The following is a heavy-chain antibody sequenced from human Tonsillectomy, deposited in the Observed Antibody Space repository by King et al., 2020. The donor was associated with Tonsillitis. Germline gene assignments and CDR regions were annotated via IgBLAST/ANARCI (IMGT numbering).Heavy chain of an antibody. CDR1: GLTFSAYN. Sequence: VQLVGSGGGLVKPWGSLRVSCAASGLTFSAYNMNWVRQAPGKGLEWVSSMSSSGSDIYSADSVKGRLTISRDNAQNALYLQMSSLRVDDRAVYYCARDASDYGNYNYDYYMDVWGKGTTVTVSS. J-gene: IGHJ6*03. CDR2: MSSSGSDI. V-gene: IGHV3-21*01. CDR3: ARDASDYGNYNYDYYMDV. D-gene: IGHD4-17*01.